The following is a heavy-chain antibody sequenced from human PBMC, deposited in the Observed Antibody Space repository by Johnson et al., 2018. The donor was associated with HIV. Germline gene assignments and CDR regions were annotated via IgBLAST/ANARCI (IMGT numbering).Heavy chain of an antibody. CDR3: ARDASWDDAFDI. Sequence: QVQLVESGGGVVQPGRSLRLSCAASGITFSSYAMHWVRQAPGKGLEWVAVISYDGSNKYYTDSVKGRFTISRDNSKNTLYLQMNSLRAGDTAVDYWARDASWDDAFDIWGQGTMVTGSS. CDR2: ISYDGSNK. D-gene: IGHD2-2*01. V-gene: IGHV3-30-3*01. J-gene: IGHJ3*02. CDR1: GITFSSYA.